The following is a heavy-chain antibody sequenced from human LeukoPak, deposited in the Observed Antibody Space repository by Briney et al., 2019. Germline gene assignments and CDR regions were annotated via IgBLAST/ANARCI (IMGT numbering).Heavy chain of an antibody. J-gene: IGHJ4*02. D-gene: IGHD3-22*01. CDR1: GFTVSDYS. CDR2: ISSSSAYI. CDR3: ARVPWDSSTYYPSDC. Sequence: GGSLRLSCTVSGFTVSDYSMNWVRQAPGKGLEWLSSISSSSAYIYYADSVKGRFTVSRDNAKKSLYLQMNSLRAEDTAVYYCARVPWDSSTYYPSDCWGLGTLVTVSS. V-gene: IGHV3-21*04.